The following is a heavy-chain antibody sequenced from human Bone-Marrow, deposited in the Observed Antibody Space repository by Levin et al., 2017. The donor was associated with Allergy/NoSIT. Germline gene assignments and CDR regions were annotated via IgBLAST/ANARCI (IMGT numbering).Heavy chain of an antibody. D-gene: IGHD3-22*01. CDR3: ARAREGITMIVVVTHSWVSGY. Sequence: PGGSLRLSCAASGFTFSSYDMHWVRQATGNGLEWVSAIGTAGDTYYPGSVKGRFTISRENAKNSLYLQMNSLRAGDTAVYYCARAREGITMIVVVTHSWVSGYWGQGTLVTVSS. V-gene: IGHV3-13*01. CDR2: IGTAGDT. CDR1: GFTFSSYD. J-gene: IGHJ4*02.